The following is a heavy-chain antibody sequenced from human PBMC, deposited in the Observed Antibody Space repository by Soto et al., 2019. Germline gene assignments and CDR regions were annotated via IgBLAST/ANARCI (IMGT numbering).Heavy chain of an antibody. J-gene: IGHJ6*02. D-gene: IGHD1-1*01. CDR1: GLTFTSYA. V-gene: IGHV3-23*01. CDR3: AKVTPGPNWETYYYYYGMDV. Sequence: GGSLRLSCAASGLTFTSYAMSWVRQAPGKGLEWVSVISASGDSTYYADSVKGRFTISRDNSKNTLYLQMNSLRAEDTAVYYCAKVTPGPNWETYYYYYGMDVWGQGTTVTVSS. CDR2: ISASGDST.